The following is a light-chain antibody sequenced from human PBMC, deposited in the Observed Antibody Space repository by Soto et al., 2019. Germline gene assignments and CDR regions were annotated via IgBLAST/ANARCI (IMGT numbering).Light chain of an antibody. CDR3: QQYGSSPRT. CDR2: GAS. CDR1: QSVSSSY. Sequence: EMVLTQSPGTLSLSPGERATLSCRASQSVSSSYLAWYQQKPGQAPRLLIYGASSRATGIPDRFSGSGSGTDFTLTISRLEPDDFAVDYCQQYGSSPRTFGQGTKVEIK. J-gene: IGKJ1*01. V-gene: IGKV3-20*01.